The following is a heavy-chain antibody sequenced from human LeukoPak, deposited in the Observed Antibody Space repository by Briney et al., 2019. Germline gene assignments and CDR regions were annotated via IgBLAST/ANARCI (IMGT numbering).Heavy chain of an antibody. J-gene: IGHJ3*02. CDR2: ISTSSIYI. Sequence: GGSLRLSCAASGFTFSSYSMNWVRQAPGEGLEWVSSISTSSIYIYYADSLKGRFTISRDNAKNSLYLQMNSRRAQDTAVYYCARGRGNSGSFDAFDIWGQGTMVTVSS. D-gene: IGHD1-26*01. CDR3: ARGRGNSGSFDAFDI. V-gene: IGHV3-21*01. CDR1: GFTFSSYS.